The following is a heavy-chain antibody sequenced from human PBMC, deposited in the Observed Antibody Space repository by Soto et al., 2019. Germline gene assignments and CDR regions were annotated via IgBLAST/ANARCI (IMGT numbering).Heavy chain of an antibody. CDR1: GFTFSNAW. CDR2: IKSKTGGGTA. CDR3: PKATYSNYDPTDY. Sequence: GGSLRLSCAVSGFTFSNAWMTWVRQAPGKGLEWVGRIKSKTGGGTADYAAPVKGRFAISRDDSKNTLYLQMNGLKTEDTAIYYCPKATYSNYDPTDYWGQGTLVTVSS. V-gene: IGHV3-15*01. D-gene: IGHD4-4*01. J-gene: IGHJ4*02.